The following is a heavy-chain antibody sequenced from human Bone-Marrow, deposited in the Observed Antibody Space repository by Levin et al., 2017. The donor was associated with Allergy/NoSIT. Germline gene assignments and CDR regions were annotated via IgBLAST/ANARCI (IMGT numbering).Heavy chain of an antibody. D-gene: IGHD4-17*01. CDR1: GGTFSSYA. V-gene: IGHV1-69*06. Sequence: HGESLKISCKASGGTFSSYAISWVRQAPGQGLEWMGGIIPIFGTANYAQKFQGRVTITADKSTSTAYMELSSLRSEDTAVYYCARAQTTTVPSLYNWFDPWGQGTLVTVSS. J-gene: IGHJ5*02. CDR3: ARAQTTTVPSLYNWFDP. CDR2: IIPIFGTA.